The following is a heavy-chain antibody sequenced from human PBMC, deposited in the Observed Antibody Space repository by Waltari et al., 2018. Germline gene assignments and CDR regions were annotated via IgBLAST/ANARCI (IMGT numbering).Heavy chain of an antibody. D-gene: IGHD6-13*01. CDR1: GFTFSSYT. Sequence: QVQLVESGGGVVQPGRSLRLSCAASGFTFSSYTMHWVRQAPGTGLEWVAVISYDGSNKYYADSLKGRFTISRDNSKNTLYLQMNSLRAEDTAVYYCAREESSSWYLDYYYGMDVWGQGTTVTVSS. J-gene: IGHJ6*02. CDR2: ISYDGSNK. CDR3: AREESSSWYLDYYYGMDV. V-gene: IGHV3-30-3*01.